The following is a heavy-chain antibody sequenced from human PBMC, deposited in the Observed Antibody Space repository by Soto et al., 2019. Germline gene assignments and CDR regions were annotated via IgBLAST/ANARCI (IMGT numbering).Heavy chain of an antibody. CDR3: AKDGGSSHFDY. CDR1: GFTFSSYG. D-gene: IGHD3-16*01. Sequence: QVQLVESGGGVVQPGRSLRLSCAASGFTFSSYGMHWVRQAPGKGLEWVAVISYDGSNKYYADSVKGRFTISRDNSKKTLYLQMNSLRAEDTAVYYCAKDGGSSHFDYWGQGTLVTVSS. V-gene: IGHV3-30*18. CDR2: ISYDGSNK. J-gene: IGHJ4*02.